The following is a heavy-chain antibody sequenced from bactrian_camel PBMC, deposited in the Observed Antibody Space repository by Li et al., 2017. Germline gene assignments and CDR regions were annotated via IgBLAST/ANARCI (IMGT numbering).Heavy chain of an antibody. CDR3: AADRRRHGPPSLRPGDYSV. J-gene: IGHJ4*01. Sequence: VQLVESGGGSVQAGGSLRLSCAASGDIFSTYCMGWFRQGPGKEREGVASLASDGSSIYANSLKGRFSISKDNARNWLDLQMDSLEPGDTARYYCAADRRRHGPPSLRPGDYSVWGQGTQVTVS. CDR2: LASDGSS. D-gene: IGHD2*01. V-gene: IGHV3S53*01. CDR1: GDIFSTYC.